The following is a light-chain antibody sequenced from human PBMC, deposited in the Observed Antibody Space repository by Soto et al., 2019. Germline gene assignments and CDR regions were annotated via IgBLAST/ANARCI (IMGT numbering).Light chain of an antibody. J-gene: IGKJ1*01. V-gene: IGKV3-15*01. Sequence: EIVMTQSPATLSVSPGGRATLSCRASQSISDTLAWYQQKPGQAPRLLIHGASTRATGFPARFSGSGSGTDFSLTISRLEPEDFAVYYCQQYGVSPRTLGQGTKVDIK. CDR3: QQYGVSPRT. CDR1: QSISDT. CDR2: GAS.